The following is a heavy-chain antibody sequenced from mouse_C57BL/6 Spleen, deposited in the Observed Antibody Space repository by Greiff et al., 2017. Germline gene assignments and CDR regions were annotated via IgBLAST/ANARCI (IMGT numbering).Heavy chain of an antibody. V-gene: IGHV1-52*01. CDR2: IDPSDSET. CDR1: GYTFTSYW. Sequence: QVQLQQPGAELVRPGSSVKLSCKASGYTFTSYWMHWVKQRPIQGLEWIGNIDPSDSETHYNQKFKDKATLTVDKSSSTAYMQLSSLTSEDSAVYYCARWDYHYYAMDYWGQGTSVTVSS. CDR3: ARWDYHYYAMDY. J-gene: IGHJ4*01. D-gene: IGHD2-4*01.